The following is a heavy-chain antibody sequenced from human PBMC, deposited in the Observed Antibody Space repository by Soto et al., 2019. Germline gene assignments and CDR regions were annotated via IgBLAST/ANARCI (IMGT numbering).Heavy chain of an antibody. V-gene: IGHV3-23*01. CDR2: ISGSGSST. CDR1: GFTFSSYA. Sequence: GGSLRLSCAASGFTFSSYAMSWVRQAPGKGLEWVSAISGSGSSTYYADSVKGRITISRDNSKNTQYLQMNSLRAEDTAVYYCAKDHYYDSSGYLTPDAFDIWGQGTMVTVSS. J-gene: IGHJ3*02. D-gene: IGHD3-22*01. CDR3: AKDHYYDSSGYLTPDAFDI.